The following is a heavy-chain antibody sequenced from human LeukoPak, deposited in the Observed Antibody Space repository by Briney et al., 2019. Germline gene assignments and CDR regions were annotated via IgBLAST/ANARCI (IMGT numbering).Heavy chain of an antibody. V-gene: IGHV4-61*02. Sequence: SQTLSLTCTVSGGSITSDAYYWSWIRQPAGKGLEWIGRVHSSGSTNYNPSLKSRVTISLDTFKNQFSLRMSSVTAADTAVYYCARANSPNWFDPWGREPWSPSPQ. CDR3: ARANSPNWFDP. J-gene: IGHJ5*02. CDR2: VHSSGST. D-gene: IGHD2/OR15-2a*01. CDR1: GGSITSDAYY.